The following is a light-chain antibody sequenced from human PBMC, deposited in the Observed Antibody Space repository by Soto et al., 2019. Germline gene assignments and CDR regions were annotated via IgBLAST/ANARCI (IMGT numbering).Light chain of an antibody. J-gene: IGKJ2*01. CDR3: QQSYKTLHT. CDR2: AAS. CDR1: QGVSAY. Sequence: DIQMTQSLSSLSASVGDRVTITCRASQGVSAYLPWYQQTQGKAPKLLIYAASNLLSGVPSRFSGGGSGTTFTLSNRSLKSDDFGTYYCQQSYKTLHTFGQGTELETK. V-gene: IGKV1-39*01.